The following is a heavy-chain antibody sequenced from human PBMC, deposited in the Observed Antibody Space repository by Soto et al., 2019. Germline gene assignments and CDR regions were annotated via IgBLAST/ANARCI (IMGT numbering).Heavy chain of an antibody. Sequence: ASVKVSCKASGYTFTRYYMHWVRQAPGQGVEWMGWINPNSGGTNYAQKFQGWVTMTRDTSISPAYLELSRLRSGDTAVYYCARVVSVHDYGVMGGAFDSWGEGTMVTVPS. CDR3: ARVVSVHDYGVMGGAFDS. CDR1: GYTFTRYY. J-gene: IGHJ3*02. D-gene: IGHD4-17*01. CDR2: INPNSGGT. V-gene: IGHV1-2*04.